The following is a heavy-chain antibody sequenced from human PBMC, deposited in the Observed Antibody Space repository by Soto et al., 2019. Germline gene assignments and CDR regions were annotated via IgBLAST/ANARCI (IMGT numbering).Heavy chain of an antibody. CDR3: ASWVHSFNY. CDR1: GFTFNNYA. Sequence: GGSLRISCAASGFTFNNYAMSWVRQAPGMGLEWVSAISSSGDRTYYADPVKGRFTISRDNSKNSFYLEMNSLTVEDTAVYYCASWVHSFNYWGQGTLVTAPQ. V-gene: IGHV3-23*01. D-gene: IGHD3-16*01. CDR2: ISSSGDRT. J-gene: IGHJ4*02.